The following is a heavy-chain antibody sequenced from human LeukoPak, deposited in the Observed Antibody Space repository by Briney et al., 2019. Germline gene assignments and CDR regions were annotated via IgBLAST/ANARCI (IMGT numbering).Heavy chain of an antibody. J-gene: IGHJ5*02. CDR2: INPNSGGT. D-gene: IGHD2-2*01. CDR3: ARARGVYCSSTSCRTYNWFDP. Sequence: ASVKVSCTASGYTFTGYYMHWVRQAPGQGLEWMGRINPNSGGTNYAQKFQGRVTMTRDTSISTAYMELSRLRSDGTAVYYCARARGVYCSSTSCRTYNWFDPWGQGTLVTVSS. V-gene: IGHV1-2*06. CDR1: GYTFTGYY.